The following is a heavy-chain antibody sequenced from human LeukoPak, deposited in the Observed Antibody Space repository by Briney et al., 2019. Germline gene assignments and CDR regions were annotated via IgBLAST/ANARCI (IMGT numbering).Heavy chain of an antibody. CDR1: GFTFSSYP. Sequence: GGSLRLSCSASGFTFSSYPMSWVRQAPGKGLEWVSSISASGGSTYYADSVKGRFTISRDDSKNTLYLQMNSPRAEDTAVYYCARGRGGIAVYYFDYWGQGTLVTVSS. J-gene: IGHJ4*02. V-gene: IGHV3-23*01. CDR3: ARGRGGIAVYYFDY. CDR2: ISASGGST. D-gene: IGHD6-19*01.